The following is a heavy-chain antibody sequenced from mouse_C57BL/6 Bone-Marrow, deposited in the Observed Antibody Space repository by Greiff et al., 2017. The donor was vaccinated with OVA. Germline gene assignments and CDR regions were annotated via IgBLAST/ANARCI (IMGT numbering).Heavy chain of an antibody. CDR3: ARSGGDYYAMDY. D-gene: IGHD3-1*01. V-gene: IGHV1-81*01. J-gene: IGHJ4*01. CDR1: GYTFTSYG. CDR2: IYPRSGNT. Sequence: VQLQESGAELARPGASVKLSCKASGYTFTSYGISWVKQRTGQGLEWIGEIYPRSGNTYYNEKFKGKATLTADKSSSTAYMELRSLTSEDSAVYFCARSGGDYYAMDYWGQGTSVTVSS.